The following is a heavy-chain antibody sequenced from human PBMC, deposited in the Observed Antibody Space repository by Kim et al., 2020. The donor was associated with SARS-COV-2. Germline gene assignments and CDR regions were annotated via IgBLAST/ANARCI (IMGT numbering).Heavy chain of an antibody. Sequence: CVKGRFTSSRDNGKNTLYLQMNRLRAEDTAVYYCARVIAAAGTGVGWFDPWGQGTLVTVSS. J-gene: IGHJ5*02. V-gene: IGHV3-11*06. CDR3: ARVIAAAGTGVGWFDP. D-gene: IGHD6-13*01.